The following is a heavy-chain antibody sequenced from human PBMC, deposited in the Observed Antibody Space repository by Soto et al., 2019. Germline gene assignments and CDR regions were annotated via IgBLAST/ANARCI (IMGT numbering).Heavy chain of an antibody. CDR3: ARDAVLCDGGRCYGVPLDG. Sequence: EVQLVESGGGLVQPAGSLRLSCAASGFTVSSKYMSWVRQAPGKGLEWVSLIQSVGPTYYADSVKGRFTVYRDTSENTVHLQMGSMRAEDTAVYYCARDAVLCDGGRCYGVPLDGWGKGTTVTVAS. J-gene: IGHJ6*04. CDR2: IQSVGPT. CDR1: GFTVSSKY. D-gene: IGHD2-15*01. V-gene: IGHV3-66*01.